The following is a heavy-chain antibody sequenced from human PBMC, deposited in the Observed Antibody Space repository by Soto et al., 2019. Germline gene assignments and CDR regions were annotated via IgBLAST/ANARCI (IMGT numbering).Heavy chain of an antibody. V-gene: IGHV4-34*01. CDR3: ARGKLSDYVWGSYRYHFDY. CDR2: INHSGST. D-gene: IGHD3-16*02. Sequence: ETLSLTCAVYGGSFSGYYWSWIRQPPGKGLEWIGEINHSGSTNYNPSLKSRVTISVDTSKNQFSLKLSSVTAADTAVYYCARGKLSDYVWGSYRYHFDYWGQGTVVTVSS. CDR1: GGSFSGYY. J-gene: IGHJ4*02.